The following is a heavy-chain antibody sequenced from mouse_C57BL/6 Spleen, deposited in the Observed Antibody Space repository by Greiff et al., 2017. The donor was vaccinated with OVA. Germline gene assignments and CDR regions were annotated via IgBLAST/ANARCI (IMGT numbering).Heavy chain of an antibody. CDR1: GYTFTSYW. V-gene: IGHV1-69*01. Sequence: QVQLKQPGAELVMPGASVKLSCKASGYTFTSYWMHWVKQRPGQGLEWIGEIDPSDSYTNYNQKFKGKSTLTVDKSSSTAYMQLSSLTSEDSAVYYCARRSNYWYFDVWGTGTTVTVSS. J-gene: IGHJ1*03. CDR2: IDPSDSYT. CDR3: ARRSNYWYFDV. D-gene: IGHD2-5*01.